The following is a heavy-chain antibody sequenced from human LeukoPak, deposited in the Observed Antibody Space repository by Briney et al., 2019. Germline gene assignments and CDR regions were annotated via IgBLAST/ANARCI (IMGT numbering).Heavy chain of an antibody. Sequence: GASVKVSGKASGYTFTGYYMHWVRQAPGQGLEWMGWINPNSGGTNYAQKFQGRVTMTRDTSISTAYMELSRLRSDNTAVYYCARDYGSGSYYLDWFDPWGQGTLVTVSS. V-gene: IGHV1-2*02. CDR3: ARDYGSGSYYLDWFDP. CDR2: INPNSGGT. J-gene: IGHJ5*02. D-gene: IGHD3-10*01. CDR1: GYTFTGYY.